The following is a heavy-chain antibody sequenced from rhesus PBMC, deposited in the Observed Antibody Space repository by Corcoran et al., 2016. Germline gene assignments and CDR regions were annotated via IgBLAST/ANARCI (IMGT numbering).Heavy chain of an antibody. CDR2: IKRKADGETA. CDR3: TTTVYEDDYGYYYTGAFDF. D-gene: IGHD3-9*01. J-gene: IGHJ3*01. Sequence: EVQLVESGAGLVQPGGSLRLSCAASGFTFSNSRMSWVRQAPGKGLEWVARIKRKADGETADYAASVKGRFTISRDDSKNTLYLQMNSLKTEDTAVYYCTTTVYEDDYGYYYTGAFDFWGQGLRVTVSS. CDR1: GFTFSNSR. V-gene: IGHV3-30*02.